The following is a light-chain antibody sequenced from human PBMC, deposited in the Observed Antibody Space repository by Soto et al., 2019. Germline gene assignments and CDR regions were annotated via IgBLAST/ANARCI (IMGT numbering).Light chain of an antibody. V-gene: IGLV4-69*01. J-gene: IGLJ2*01. CDR1: SGHSSYA. CDR2: VNSDGSH. Sequence: QSVLTQSPSASASLGASVKLTCTLSSGHSSYAIAWHQQQPEKGPRYLMKVNSDGSHSMGDGIPDRFSGSSSGTERYLTISSLQSEDEADYYCQTWGTGTVVFGGGTKVTVL. CDR3: QTWGTGTVV.